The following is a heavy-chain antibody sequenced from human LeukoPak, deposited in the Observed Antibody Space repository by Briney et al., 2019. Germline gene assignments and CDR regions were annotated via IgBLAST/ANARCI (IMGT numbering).Heavy chain of an antibody. CDR1: GFTLSSHS. J-gene: IGHJ4*02. CDR2: IFTGGDT. D-gene: IGHD6-19*01. Sequence: GSLRLSCAASGFTLSSHSMNWVRQAPGKGLEWVSAIFTGGDTSYADSVKGRFTVSKDSSKNTLFLQMNSLTPEDTAVYYCLRQGLGGAGRWGQGTLVTVSS. CDR3: LRQGLGGAGR. V-gene: IGHV3-66*02.